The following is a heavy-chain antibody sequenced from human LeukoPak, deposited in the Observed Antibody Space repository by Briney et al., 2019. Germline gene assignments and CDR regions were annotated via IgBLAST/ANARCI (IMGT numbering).Heavy chain of an antibody. Sequence: PGGSLRLSCAASGFSFSSYAMHWVRQAPGKGLEWVAVISYDGSNKYYADSVKGRFTISRDNSKNTLYLQMNSLRAEDTAVYYCARSPTNLFEAAIDYWGQGTLVTVSS. CDR3: ARSPTNLFEAAIDY. V-gene: IGHV3-30-3*01. J-gene: IGHJ4*02. CDR2: ISYDGSNK. CDR1: GFSFSSYA. D-gene: IGHD6-25*01.